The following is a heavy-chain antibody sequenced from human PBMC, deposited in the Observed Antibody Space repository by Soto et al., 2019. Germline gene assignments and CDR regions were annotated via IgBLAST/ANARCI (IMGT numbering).Heavy chain of an antibody. CDR1: GGTFSSYA. V-gene: IGHV1-69*13. J-gene: IGHJ4*02. Sequence: SVKVSCKTSGGTFSSYAISWVRQAPGQGLEWMGGIIPIFGTANYAQKFQGRVTITADESTSTAYMELSSLRSEDTAVYYCARNGVTDYQFDYWGQGTLVTVSS. CDR3: ARNGVTDYQFDY. CDR2: IIPIFGTA. D-gene: IGHD4-17*01.